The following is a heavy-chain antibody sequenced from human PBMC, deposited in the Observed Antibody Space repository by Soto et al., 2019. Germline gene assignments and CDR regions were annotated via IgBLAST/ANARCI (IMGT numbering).Heavy chain of an antibody. CDR1: VYSISSGYY. CDR2: TYYGASS. D-gene: IGHD6-13*01. J-gene: IGHJ4*02. V-gene: IGHV4-38-2*01. Sequence: ASETLSLTCAVSVYSISSGYYWGWVRQPPGKGLEWLGTTYYGASSYYNPSLRSRITILLDASTNQLSLKLSSVTAADTAVYFCVRVAGSARWYETDSWGQGILVTVSS. CDR3: VRVAGSARWYETDS.